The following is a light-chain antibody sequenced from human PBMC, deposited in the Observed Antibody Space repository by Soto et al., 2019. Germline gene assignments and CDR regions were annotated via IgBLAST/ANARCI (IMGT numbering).Light chain of an antibody. J-gene: IGKJ5*01. CDR1: QSVSNN. CDR3: QHCHKWPIT. Sequence: EIVLTQSPASLSVSPGERATLSCRASQSVSNNLAWYQQKPGQAPRLLIYDASTRATGLPASFSGSGSGTEFTLTISSLQSEDFAVYYCQHCHKWPITFGQGTRLEIK. CDR2: DAS. V-gene: IGKV3-15*01.